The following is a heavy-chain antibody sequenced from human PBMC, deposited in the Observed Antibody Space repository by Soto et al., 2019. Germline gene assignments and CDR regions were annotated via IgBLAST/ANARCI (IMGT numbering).Heavy chain of an antibody. CDR2: MNPNSGNT. Sequence: QVQLVQSGAEVKKPGASVKVSCKGSGYTFTSYHINWVRQATGQGLEWMGWMNPNSGNTGYAQTLQGRVTMTWDTSISTAYMELSSLRFEGTAMYYCARGHISSTTSWLDPWGQGTLVTVSS. CDR3: ARGHISSTTSWLDP. CDR1: GYTFTSYH. V-gene: IGHV1-8*01. J-gene: IGHJ5*02. D-gene: IGHD6-6*01.